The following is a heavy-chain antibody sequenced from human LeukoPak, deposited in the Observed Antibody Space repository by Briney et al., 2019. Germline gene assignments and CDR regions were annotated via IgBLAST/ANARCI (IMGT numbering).Heavy chain of an antibody. CDR3: AKSSYYDSSGYHRKYYFDY. CDR2: ISGGGGST. J-gene: IGHJ4*02. Sequence: GGSLRLSCAASGFTFSSYAMSWVRQAPGKGLEWVSAISGGGGSTHYADSVKGRFTISRDNSKKTLYLQMSSLRAGDTAVYYCAKSSYYDSSGYHRKYYFDYWGQGTLVTVSS. CDR1: GFTFSSYA. D-gene: IGHD3-22*01. V-gene: IGHV3-23*01.